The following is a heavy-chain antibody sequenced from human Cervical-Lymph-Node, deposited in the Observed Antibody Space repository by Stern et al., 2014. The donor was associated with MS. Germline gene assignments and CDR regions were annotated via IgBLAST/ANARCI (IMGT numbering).Heavy chain of an antibody. V-gene: IGHV5-51*01. Sequence: EVQLVQSGAEVKKPGESLKISCTGSGYSFTSYWIGWVRQMPGQGLEWMGIIYPCDSDTRYSPTFQGQVTISADKSIGTAYLQWSSLKASDTAMYYCARQGGPGDYGSGSHDYWGQGTLVTVSS. CDR3: ARQGGPGDYGSGSHDY. CDR2: IYPCDSDT. J-gene: IGHJ4*02. CDR1: GYSFTSYW. D-gene: IGHD3-10*01.